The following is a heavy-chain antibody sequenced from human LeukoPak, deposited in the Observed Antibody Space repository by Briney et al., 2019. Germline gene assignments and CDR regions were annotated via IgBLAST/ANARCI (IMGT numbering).Heavy chain of an antibody. V-gene: IGHV3-23*01. CDR1: VLTFSIYA. Sequence: GGSLTLPCRVSVLTFSIYAISGARQAPGKALEWFSAISVSGGSTYFADSVKVRFTISRDNFKNTLSLQMNSMRAEDTAVYYCAKDPIVVVVAANNWFDPWGQGTLVTVSS. J-gene: IGHJ5*02. CDR3: AKDPIVVVVAANNWFDP. D-gene: IGHD2-15*01. CDR2: ISVSGGST.